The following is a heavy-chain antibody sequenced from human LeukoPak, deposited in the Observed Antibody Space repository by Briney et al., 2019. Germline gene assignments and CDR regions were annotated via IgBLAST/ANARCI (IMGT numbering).Heavy chain of an antibody. CDR2: INFDSGGT. CDR1: EYSFTGYN. V-gene: IGHV1-2*06. CDR3: ARLSIPDYYFDL. J-gene: IGHJ4*02. Sequence: ASVKVSCKASEYSFTGYNIYWMRQAPGQGLEWMGRINFDSGGTNSAQKFQGRVTMTGDTSVSTAYMELTRLISYDTAVYYCARLSIPDYYFDLWGQGAPVTVSS. D-gene: IGHD4/OR15-4a*01.